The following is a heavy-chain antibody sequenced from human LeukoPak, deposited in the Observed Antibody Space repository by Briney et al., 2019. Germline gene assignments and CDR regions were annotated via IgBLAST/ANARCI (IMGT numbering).Heavy chain of an antibody. Sequence: SETLSLTCAVYGGSFSGYYWSWIRQPPGKGLEWIGEINHSGSTNYNPSLKSRVTISVDTSKNQFSLKLSSVTAADTAVYYCAREPYYYDSSGYKGDAFDIWGQGTMVTVSS. CDR1: GGSFSGYY. CDR2: INHSGST. CDR3: AREPYYYDSSGYKGDAFDI. V-gene: IGHV4-34*09. J-gene: IGHJ3*02. D-gene: IGHD3-22*01.